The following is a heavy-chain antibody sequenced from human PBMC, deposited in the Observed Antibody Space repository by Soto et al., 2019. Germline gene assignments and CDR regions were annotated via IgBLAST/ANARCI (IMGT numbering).Heavy chain of an antibody. CDR2: ISPYNGHT. J-gene: IGHJ4*02. CDR1: GYRFTTYG. Sequence: ASVKVSCKASGYRFTTYGTNWVRQAPGQGLDWMGWISPYNGHTKYVQKLQVRVTMTKDTSTSTAYMELRSLRSDDTAVYYCARDQRTYSSCPKYWGQGTLVIVSS. CDR3: ARDQRTYSSCPKY. V-gene: IGHV1-18*01. D-gene: IGHD6-6*01.